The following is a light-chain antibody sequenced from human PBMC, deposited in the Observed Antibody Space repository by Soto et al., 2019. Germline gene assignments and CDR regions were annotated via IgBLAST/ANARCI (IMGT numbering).Light chain of an antibody. V-gene: IGLV3-21*02. CDR2: ADS. CDR3: QVWDYDTDHFV. J-gene: IGLJ1*01. Sequence: SYALTQAPSVSVAPGQKARIGCGGDNIGSKSVHWYQQRPGQAPVLVVYADSDRPSGIPERFSGSNPGNTATLTISRVEAGDEADYYCQVWDYDTDHFVFGPGTKVTVL. CDR1: NIGSKS.